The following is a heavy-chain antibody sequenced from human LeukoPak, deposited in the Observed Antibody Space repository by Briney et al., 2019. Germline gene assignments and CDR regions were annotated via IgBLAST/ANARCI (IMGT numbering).Heavy chain of an antibody. CDR1: GYTFTSYY. CDR3: AREYYYGSGSYPPYYGMDV. Sequence: ASVKVSCKASGYTFTSYYMHWVRQAPGQGLEWMGIINPSGGSTSYAQKFQGRVTMTRDTSTSTVYMELSSLRSEDTAVYYCAREYYYGSGSYPPYYGMDVWGQGTTVTVSS. D-gene: IGHD3-10*01. CDR2: INPSGGST. J-gene: IGHJ6*02. V-gene: IGHV1-46*01.